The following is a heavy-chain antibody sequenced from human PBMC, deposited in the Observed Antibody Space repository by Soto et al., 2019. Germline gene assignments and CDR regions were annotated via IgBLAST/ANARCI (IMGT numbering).Heavy chain of an antibody. Sequence: SETRSLNCTCSGGSISSAAYCWSWIRQSPDKGLEWIGHIYDGGTTYSSPSLKGRVTISADTSETQFSLKLNSVSAADTAVYYCARGPSGDKVDYWGQG. CDR1: GGSISSAAYC. J-gene: IGHJ4*02. CDR3: ARGPSGDKVDY. D-gene: IGHD7-27*01. V-gene: IGHV4-30-4*01. CDR2: IYDGGTT.